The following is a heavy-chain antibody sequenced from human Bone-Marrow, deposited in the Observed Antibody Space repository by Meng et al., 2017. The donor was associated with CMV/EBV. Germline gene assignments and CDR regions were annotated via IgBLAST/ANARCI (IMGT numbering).Heavy chain of an antibody. CDR2: ISYDGSNK. V-gene: IGHV3-30-3*01. D-gene: IGHD2-2*02. CDR1: FTVSSYA. CDR3: ARAGYCSSTSCYTGLDY. Sequence: FTVSSYAMHWVRQAPGKGLEWVAVISYDGSNKYYAASVKGRFTISRDNPKNTLYLQMNSLRAEDTAVYYCARAGYCSSTSCYTGLDYWGQGTLVTVSS. J-gene: IGHJ4*02.